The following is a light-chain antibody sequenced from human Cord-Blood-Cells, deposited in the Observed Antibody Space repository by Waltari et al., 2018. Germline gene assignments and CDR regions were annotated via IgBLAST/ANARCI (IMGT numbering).Light chain of an antibody. Sequence: SSEMTQDPAVSVALGQTVRITCQGDRLRRYYASWYQQKPGQAPVLVIYGKNNRPSGIPDRFSGSSSGNTASLTITGAQAEDEADYYCNSRDSSGNYYVFGTGTKVTVL. CDR3: NSRDSSGNYYV. CDR2: GKN. J-gene: IGLJ1*01. CDR1: RLRRYY. V-gene: IGLV3-19*01.